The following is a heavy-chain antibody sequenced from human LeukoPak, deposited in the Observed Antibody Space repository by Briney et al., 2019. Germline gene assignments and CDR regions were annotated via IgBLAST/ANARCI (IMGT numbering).Heavy chain of an antibody. V-gene: IGHV3-30*03. Sequence: GGSLRLSCAASGFTFSSYSMNWVRQAPGKGLEWVAVISYDGSNKYYADSVKGRFTISRDNSKNTLYLQMNSLRAEDTAVYYCARETKGGYYYMDVWGKGTTVTISS. D-gene: IGHD1-14*01. CDR1: GFTFSSYS. J-gene: IGHJ6*03. CDR3: ARETKGGYYYMDV. CDR2: ISYDGSNK.